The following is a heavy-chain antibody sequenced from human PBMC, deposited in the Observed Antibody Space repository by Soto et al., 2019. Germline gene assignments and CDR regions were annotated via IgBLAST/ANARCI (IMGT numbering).Heavy chain of an antibody. J-gene: IGHJ1*01. V-gene: IGHV3-21*01. D-gene: IGHD3-22*01. CDR1: GFTFSSYT. CDR3: ARTTYYYDSSGPDAYFQH. Sequence: GGSLRLSCAASGFTFSSYTMNWVRQAPDKGLEWVSSISSGSNYIYYAVSVKSRITINPDTSKNQFSLQLNSVTPEDTAVYYCARTTYYYDSSGPDAYFQHWGQGTLVTVSS. CDR2: ISSGSNYI.